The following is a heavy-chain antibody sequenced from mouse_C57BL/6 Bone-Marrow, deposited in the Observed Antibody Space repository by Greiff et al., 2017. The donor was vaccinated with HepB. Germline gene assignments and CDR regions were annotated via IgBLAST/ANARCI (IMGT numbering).Heavy chain of an antibody. D-gene: IGHD4-1*01. Sequence: VQLQQPGAELVKPGASVKLSFKASGYTFTSYWMHWVKQRPGQGLEWIGMIHPNSGSTNYNEKFKSKATLTVDKSSSTAYMQLSSLTSEDSAVYYCAPLTGTGTWFAYWGQGTLVTVSA. V-gene: IGHV1-64*01. CDR2: IHPNSGST. CDR3: APLTGTGTWFAY. J-gene: IGHJ3*01. CDR1: GYTFTSYW.